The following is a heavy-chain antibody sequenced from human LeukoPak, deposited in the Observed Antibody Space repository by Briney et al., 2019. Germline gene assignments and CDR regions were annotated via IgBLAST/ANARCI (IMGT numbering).Heavy chain of an antibody. CDR3: ARQTYCSSTSCYNAFDI. J-gene: IGHJ3*02. CDR2: INPSGGST. CDR1: GYTFTSYY. V-gene: IGHV1-46*01. D-gene: IGHD2-2*01. Sequence: ASVKVPCKASGYTFTSYYMHWVRQAPGQGLEWMGIINPSGGSTSYAQKFQGRVTMTRDMSTSTVYMELSSLRSEDTAVYYCARQTYCSSTSCYNAFDIWGQGTMVTVSS.